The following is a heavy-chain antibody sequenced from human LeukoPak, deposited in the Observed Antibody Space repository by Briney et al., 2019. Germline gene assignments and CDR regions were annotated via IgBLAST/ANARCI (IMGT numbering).Heavy chain of an antibody. CDR3: STEDKYCTTPNCGAY. Sequence: ASVKDSCKATGYTLPEYYIHWVRQAPGQDLEWMGFIIPHSGGTTYEQRFQGRVTMTRDMSIGTFYMELSSLRSDDTAVYYCSTEDKYCTTPNCGAYWGQGTLVTVSS. J-gene: IGHJ4*02. D-gene: IGHD2-8*01. CDR2: IIPHSGGT. CDR1: GYTLPEYY. V-gene: IGHV1-2*02.